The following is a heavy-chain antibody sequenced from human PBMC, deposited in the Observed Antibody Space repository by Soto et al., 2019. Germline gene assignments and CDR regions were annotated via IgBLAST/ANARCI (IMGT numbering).Heavy chain of an antibody. CDR3: ARVQYRDYFLWSYRYTHGYFDF. CDR2: MNPNSGNT. CDR1: GYTFTSYD. Sequence: ASVKVSCKASGYTFTSYDINWVRQATGQGLEWMGWMNPNSGNTGYAQKFQGRVTMTRNTSISTAYMELSSLRSEDTAVYYCARVQYRDYFLWSYRYTHGYFDFWAQGSLVPVSS. D-gene: IGHD3-16*02. J-gene: IGHJ4*02. V-gene: IGHV1-8*01.